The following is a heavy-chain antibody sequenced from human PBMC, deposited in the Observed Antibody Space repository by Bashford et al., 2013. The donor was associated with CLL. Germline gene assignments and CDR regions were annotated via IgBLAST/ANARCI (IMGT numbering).Heavy chain of an antibody. CDR2: IYYSGST. Sequence: SETLSLTCTVSGGSISSSSYYWGWIRQPPGRGLEWIGSIYYSGSTYYNPSLKSRITINPDTSKNQFSLQLNSVTPEDTAVYYCARDRYYDFWSGYYIFDYWGQGTLVTVSS. CDR1: GGSISSSSYY. CDR3: ARDRYYDFWSGYYIFDY. J-gene: IGHJ4*02. V-gene: IGHV4-39*02. D-gene: IGHD3-3*01.